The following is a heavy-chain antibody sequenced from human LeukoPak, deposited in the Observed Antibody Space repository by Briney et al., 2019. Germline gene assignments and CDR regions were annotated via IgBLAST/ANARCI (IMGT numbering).Heavy chain of an antibody. CDR3: ARPRYSSSWYYFDY. Sequence: ASVKVSCKASGYTFTGYYMHWVRQAPGQGLEWMGWINLNSGGTNYAQKFQGRVTMTRDTSISTAYMELSRLRSDDTAVYYCARPRYSSSWYYFDYWGQGTLVTVSS. CDR1: GYTFTGYY. CDR2: INLNSGGT. V-gene: IGHV1-2*02. J-gene: IGHJ4*02. D-gene: IGHD6-13*01.